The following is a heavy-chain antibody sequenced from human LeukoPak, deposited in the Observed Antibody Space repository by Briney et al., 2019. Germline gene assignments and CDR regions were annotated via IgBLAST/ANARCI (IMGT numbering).Heavy chain of an antibody. J-gene: IGHJ4*02. D-gene: IGHD3-3*01. CDR3: AKDSSGFWSGYFGD. CDR2: ISGSGGST. Sequence: GGSLRLSCAASGFTFSSYAMSWVRQAPGKGLEWVSAISGSGGSTYYADSMKGRFTISRDNSKNTLYLQMNSLRAEDTAVYYCAKDSSGFWSGYFGDWGQGTLVTVSS. V-gene: IGHV3-23*01. CDR1: GFTFSSYA.